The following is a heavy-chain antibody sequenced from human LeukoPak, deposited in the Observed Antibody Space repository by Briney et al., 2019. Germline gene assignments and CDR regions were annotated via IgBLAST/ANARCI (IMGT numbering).Heavy chain of an antibody. J-gene: IGHJ6*04. Sequence: GGSLRLSCAASGFTFSSYAMNWVRQAPGEGLEWVSYISSSGSTIYYADSVKGRFTISRDNAKNSLYLQMNSLRAEDTAVYYCAELGITMIGGVWGKGTTVTISS. CDR3: AELGITMIGGV. V-gene: IGHV3-48*03. CDR2: ISSSGSTI. CDR1: GFTFSSYA. D-gene: IGHD3-10*02.